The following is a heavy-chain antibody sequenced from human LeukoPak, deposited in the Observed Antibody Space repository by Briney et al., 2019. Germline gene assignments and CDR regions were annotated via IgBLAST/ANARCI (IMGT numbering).Heavy chain of an antibody. CDR1: GFTFTDPL. J-gene: IGHJ4*02. D-gene: IGHD4-17*01. CDR2: FHSKTDGGRT. Sequence: GSLELPCPAPGFTFTDPLMSWVPQAPGKGLEWGGRFHSKTDGGRTDYAAPVIGRFTISRDDSKNTVYLQMISLKTEDTGVYYCATDRVRTPATTRFDYWGRGTLVTVSS. CDR3: ATDRVRTPATTRFDY. V-gene: IGHV3-15*01.